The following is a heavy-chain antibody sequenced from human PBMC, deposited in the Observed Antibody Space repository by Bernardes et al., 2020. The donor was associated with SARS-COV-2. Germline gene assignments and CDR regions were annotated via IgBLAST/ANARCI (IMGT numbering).Heavy chain of an antibody. CDR1: GFTFSSNC. CDR2: INRFSDNI. J-gene: IGHJ4*02. V-gene: IGHV3-74*01. CDR3: ARGLHARGGLLTFDY. D-gene: IGHD3-10*01. Sequence: GGSLRLSCAASGFTFSSNCMHWFRQVPGRGLVWLSSINRFSDNILYADSVKGRFTVSRDNAENTLYLQLNSVTPDDTGVYYCARGLHARGGLLTFDYWGQGSLVTVSS.